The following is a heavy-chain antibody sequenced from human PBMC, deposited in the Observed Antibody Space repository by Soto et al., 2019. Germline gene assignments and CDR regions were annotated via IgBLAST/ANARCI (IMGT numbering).Heavy chain of an antibody. V-gene: IGHV4-59*08. D-gene: IGHD5-18*01. Sequence: PSETLSLTCIVSGGSIRNYYLSWIRQKPGKGLEWIGYIYYSGSTNYNPSLTSRVTISVDTSKNQFSLKLSSVTAADTAVYYCARHRYSYGVYYFDYWGQGTLVTVSS. CDR3: ARHRYSYGVYYFDY. CDR2: IYYSGST. CDR1: GGSIRNYY. J-gene: IGHJ4*02.